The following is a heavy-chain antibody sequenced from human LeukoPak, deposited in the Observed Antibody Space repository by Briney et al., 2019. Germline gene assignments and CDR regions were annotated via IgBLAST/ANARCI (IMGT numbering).Heavy chain of an antibody. J-gene: IGHJ4*02. V-gene: IGHV3-30*18. CDR1: GFTFSSYG. D-gene: IGHD3-10*01. CDR3: AKASSGKAQYYVDY. Sequence: GGSLRLSCAASGFTFSSYGMHWVRQAPGKGLEWVAVISYDGSNKYYADSVKGRFTISRDNSKNTLYLQMNSLRAEDTAVYYWAKASSGKAQYYVDYWGQGTLVTVSS. CDR2: ISYDGSNK.